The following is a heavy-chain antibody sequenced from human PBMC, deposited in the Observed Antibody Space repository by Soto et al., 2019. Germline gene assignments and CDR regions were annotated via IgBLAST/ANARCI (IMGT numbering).Heavy chain of an antibody. CDR1: GFTFSTNY. J-gene: IGHJ4*02. V-gene: IGHV3-53*01. CDR3: ARGQRGYSYGVFDY. D-gene: IGHD5-18*01. Sequence: AGGSMRLSCAASGFTFSTNYMTWVRQAPGKGLEWVSINYSGGGTYYADSVKGRFTISRDNSKNTLYLQMNSLRAEDTAVYYCARGQRGYSYGVFDYWGQGTLVTV. CDR2: NYSGGGT.